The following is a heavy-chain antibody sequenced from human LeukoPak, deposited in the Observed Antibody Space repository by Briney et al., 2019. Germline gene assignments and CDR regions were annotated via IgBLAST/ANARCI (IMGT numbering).Heavy chain of an antibody. J-gene: IGHJ5*02. V-gene: IGHV1-18*01. CDR3: ATVLSYGSGSYYKGPGGWFDP. CDR2: ITVYNGNT. CDR1: GYTFSSYG. D-gene: IGHD3-10*01. Sequence: ASVKVSCKASGYTFSSYGISWVRQAPGQGLEWMGWITVYNGNTKYAHKYQDRVTMTEDTSTDTAYMELSSLRSEDTAVYYCATVLSYGSGSYYKGPGGWFDPWGQGTLVTVSS.